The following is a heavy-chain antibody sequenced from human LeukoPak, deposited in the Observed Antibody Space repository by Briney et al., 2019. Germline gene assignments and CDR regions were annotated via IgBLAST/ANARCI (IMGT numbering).Heavy chain of an antibody. CDR3: ATYRQVLLPFES. D-gene: IGHD2-8*02. J-gene: IGHJ4*02. CDR1: ELTFSSYE. CDR2: ISSSGSTI. V-gene: IGHV3-48*03. Sequence: GGSLRLSCAASELTFSSYEMNWVRQAPGKGLEWVSYISSSGSTIYYADSVKGRFTISRDNAKNSLYLQMNSLRAEDTAIYYCATYRQVLLPFESWGQGTLVTVSS.